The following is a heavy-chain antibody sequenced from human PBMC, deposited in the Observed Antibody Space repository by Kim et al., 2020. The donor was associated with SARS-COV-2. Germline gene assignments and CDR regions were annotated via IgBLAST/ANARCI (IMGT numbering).Heavy chain of an antibody. J-gene: IGHJ6*01. CDR3: STEQGSTSRYYYGM. CDR2: IKTKAEGGTL. D-gene: IGHD2-2*01. Sequence: GRSLRLSCAASGFTFTNAWMTWVRQAPGKGLEWVGRIKTKAEGGTLDYGAAVKGRFTISRDDSKDTLYLQMNSLETEDTGVYYCSTEQGSTSRYYYGM. CDR1: GFTFTNAW. V-gene: IGHV3-15*01.